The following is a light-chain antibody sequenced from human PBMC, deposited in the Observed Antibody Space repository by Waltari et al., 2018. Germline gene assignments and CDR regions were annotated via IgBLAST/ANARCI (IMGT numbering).Light chain of an antibody. V-gene: IGLV1-44*01. Sequence: QSVLTQPPSASGTPGQGVTISCSGTSSNIGKNTVSWYQQFPGTAPKLLIPPDNQRPSGVPYRFSGSKAGTSASLAISGLQSEDQGHYYCSTWDDSLNGRVFGGGTEVTVL. J-gene: IGLJ3*02. CDR1: SSNIGKNT. CDR2: PDN. CDR3: STWDDSLNGRV.